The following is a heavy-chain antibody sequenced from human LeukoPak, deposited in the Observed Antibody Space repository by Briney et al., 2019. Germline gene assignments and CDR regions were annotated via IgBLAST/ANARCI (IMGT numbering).Heavy chain of an antibody. V-gene: IGHV4-59*01. J-gene: IGHJ4*02. D-gene: IGHD1-26*01. Sequence: PSETLSLTCAVSGGSISSYYWSWIRQPPGKGLEWIGYIYYSGSTNYNPSLKSRVTISVDTSKNQFSLKLSSVTAADTAVYYCARVRVGATRHYFDYWGQGTLVTVSS. CDR1: GGSISSYY. CDR2: IYYSGST. CDR3: ARVRVGATRHYFDY.